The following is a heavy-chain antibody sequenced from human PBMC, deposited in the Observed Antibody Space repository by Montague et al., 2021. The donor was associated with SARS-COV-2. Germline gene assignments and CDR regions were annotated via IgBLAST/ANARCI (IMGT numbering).Heavy chain of an antibody. Sequence: SETLSLTCAVSGGSISSSNWWSWVRQPPGKGLGWIGEIYNRGSNNYNSSLKRRVTLSVNKYKNQFFMTLSSVTAADTAVYYCARSRGRLQWPYYGYHGMDVWGQGTTVTVSS. CDR1: GGSISSSNW. J-gene: IGHJ6*02. D-gene: IGHD6-19*01. V-gene: IGHV4-4*02. CDR3: ARSRGRLQWPYYGYHGMDV. CDR2: IYNRGSN.